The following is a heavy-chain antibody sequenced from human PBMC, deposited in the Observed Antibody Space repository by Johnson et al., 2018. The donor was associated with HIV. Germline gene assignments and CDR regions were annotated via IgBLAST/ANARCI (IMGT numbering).Heavy chain of an antibody. Sequence: VHLVESGGGLIEPGGSLRLSCAASGFIFSNAWMTWVRQAPGKGLEWVGRITGKTDCGTTDYAAPVKGRFTISRSESKNTLYLQMNSLKIEDTAVYYCATVVVITQDAFDIWGQGTMVTVSS. CDR2: ITGKTDCGTT. CDR1: GFIFSNAW. J-gene: IGHJ3*02. CDR3: ATVVVITQDAFDI. D-gene: IGHD3-22*01. V-gene: IGHV3-15*01.